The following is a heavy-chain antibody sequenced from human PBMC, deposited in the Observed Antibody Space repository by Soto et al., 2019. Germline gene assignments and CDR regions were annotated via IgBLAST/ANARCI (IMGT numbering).Heavy chain of an antibody. D-gene: IGHD3-9*01. J-gene: IGHJ4*02. V-gene: IGHV3-7*05. CDR2: IKQDGSEK. CDR3: ARETHYDILTGPKWAFDY. CDR1: GFTFSSYW. Sequence: EVQLVESGGGLVQPGGSLRLSCAASGFTFSSYWMSWVRQAPGKGLEWVANIKQDGSEKYYVDSVKGRLTISRDNAKNSLYLQMNSLRAEDTAVYYCARETHYDILTGPKWAFDYWGQGTLVTVSS.